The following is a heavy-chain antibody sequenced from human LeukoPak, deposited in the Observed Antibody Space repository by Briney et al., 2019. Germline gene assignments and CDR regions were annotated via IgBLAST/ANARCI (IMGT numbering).Heavy chain of an antibody. Sequence: GGSLRLSCAASGFTFSSYAMHWVRQAPGKGLEWVAVISYDGSNKYYADSVKGRFTISRDNAKNSLYLQMNSLRDEDTAVYYCARDGWELLSFDYWGQGTLVTVSS. CDR2: ISYDGSNK. CDR1: GFTFSSYA. CDR3: ARDGWELLSFDY. V-gene: IGHV3-30*07. J-gene: IGHJ4*02. D-gene: IGHD1-26*01.